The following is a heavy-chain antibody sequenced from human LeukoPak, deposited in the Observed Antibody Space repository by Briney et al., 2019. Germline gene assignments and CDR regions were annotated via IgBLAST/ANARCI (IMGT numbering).Heavy chain of an antibody. CDR2: ISPSGGST. V-gene: IGHV1-46*01. Sequence: ASVKVSCKAFGYTFTSNYMHWVRHAPGQGPEWMGVISPSGGSTTYAQKFQGRVTLTRDMSTSTDYLELSSLRSEDTAVYYCARDNAVRDEAWWFNPWGQGTLVTVSS. D-gene: IGHD5-24*01. J-gene: IGHJ5*02. CDR1: GYTFTSNY. CDR3: ARDNAVRDEAWWFNP.